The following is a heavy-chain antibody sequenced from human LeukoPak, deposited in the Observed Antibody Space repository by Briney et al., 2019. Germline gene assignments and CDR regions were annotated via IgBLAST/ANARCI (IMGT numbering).Heavy chain of an antibody. J-gene: IGHJ3*02. D-gene: IGHD4/OR15-4a*01. CDR3: AGYGGIDAFDI. V-gene: IGHV4-59*01. Sequence: SETLSLTCTVSGGSISSYYWSWIRQPPGKGLEWIGYIYYSGSTNYNPSLKSRVTISVDTSKNQFSLKLSSVTAADTAVYYCAGYGGIDAFDIWGQGTMVTVSS. CDR1: GGSISSYY. CDR2: IYYSGST.